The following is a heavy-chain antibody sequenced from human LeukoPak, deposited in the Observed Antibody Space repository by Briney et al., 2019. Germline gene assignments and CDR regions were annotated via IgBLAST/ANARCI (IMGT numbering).Heavy chain of an antibody. CDR2: IDNSGST. CDR3: ARDCEFCDLLFYMNV. D-gene: IGHD3-16*01. Sequence: KPSETLSLTCTVSGGSISSYYWSWIRQLPGKGLEWIGHIDNSGSTNCNPSLKSRVTISVDTSKNQFSLNLTSVTAADTAVYYCARDCEFCDLLFYMNVWGKGTTVTVSS. V-gene: IGHV4-4*08. J-gene: IGHJ6*03. CDR1: GGSISSYY.